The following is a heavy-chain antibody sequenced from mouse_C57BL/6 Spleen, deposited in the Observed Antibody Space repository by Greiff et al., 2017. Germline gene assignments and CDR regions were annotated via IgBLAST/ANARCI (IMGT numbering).Heavy chain of an antibody. J-gene: IGHJ4*01. CDR3: ANMVEYDYAIAY. D-gene: IGHD2-1*01. CDR2: ISSGSSTI. CDR1: GFTFSDYG. V-gene: IGHV5-17*01. Sequence: EVKLMESGGGLVKPGGSLKLSCAASGFTFSDYGMHWVRQAPEKGLEWVAYISSGSSTIYYADTVKGRFTISRDNAKNTLFLQMTSLRSEDTAMYYCANMVEYDYAIAYWGQGTSVTVSA.